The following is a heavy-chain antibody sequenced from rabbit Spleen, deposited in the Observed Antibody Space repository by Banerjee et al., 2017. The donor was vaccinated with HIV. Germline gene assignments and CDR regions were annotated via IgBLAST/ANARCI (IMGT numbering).Heavy chain of an antibody. Sequence: QSLEESGGGLVKPGASLTLTCTASGFSFSSDFYMCWVRQAPGKGLEWIACVYAGSSANTVYATWAKGRFTISKTSSTTVTLQMTSLTAADTATYFCATIPFDERLGYGVGLNLWGPGHPRHRL. V-gene: IGHV1S40*01. D-gene: IGHD6-1*01. J-gene: IGHJ4*01. CDR3: ATIPFDERLGYGVGLNL. CDR2: VYAGSSANT. CDR1: GFSFSSDFY.